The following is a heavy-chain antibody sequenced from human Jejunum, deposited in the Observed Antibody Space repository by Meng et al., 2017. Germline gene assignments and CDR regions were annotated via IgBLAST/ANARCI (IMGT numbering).Heavy chain of an antibody. Sequence: GHLQESGPVLVKPSGPPSPTSAVSGGSSSKNNWWSWVRQPPGKGLEWIGEISHTGRINYNPSLKSRVTMSLDKSKNQFSLDLTSVTGADTAVYYCARDLLDPNIAATGWFDPWGQGTLVTVSS. V-gene: IGHV4-4*02. J-gene: IGHJ5*02. CDR3: ARDLLDPNIAATGWFDP. CDR2: ISHTGRI. D-gene: IGHD2/OR15-2a*01. CDR1: GGSSSKNNW.